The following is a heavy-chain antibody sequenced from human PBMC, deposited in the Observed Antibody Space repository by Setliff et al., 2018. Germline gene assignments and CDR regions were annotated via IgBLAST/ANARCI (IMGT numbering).Heavy chain of an antibody. D-gene: IGHD6-19*01. CDR1: GGSFSGYY. V-gene: IGHV4-34*12. CDR3: ARERAVAGEIDY. Sequence: PSETLSLTCAVYGGSFSGYYWSWIRQPPGKRLEWIGEIIHSGSTNYNPSLKSRVTISMDTSKNQFSLKLSSVTAADTAVYYCARERAVAGEIDYWGQGTLVTVSS. J-gene: IGHJ4*02. CDR2: IIHSGST.